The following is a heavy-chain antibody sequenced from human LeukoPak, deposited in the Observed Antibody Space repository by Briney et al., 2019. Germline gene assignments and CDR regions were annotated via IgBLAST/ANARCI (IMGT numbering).Heavy chain of an antibody. Sequence: GASVKVSCKASGYTFTSYYMHWVRQAPGQGLEWMGWINPNSGGTNYAQKFQGWVTMTRDTSISTAYMELSRLRSDDTAVYYCARAGPAADVYYYYYGMDVWGKGTTVTVSS. CDR2: INPNSGGT. J-gene: IGHJ6*04. CDR3: ARAGPAADVYYYYYGMDV. D-gene: IGHD2-2*01. V-gene: IGHV1-2*04. CDR1: GYTFTSYY.